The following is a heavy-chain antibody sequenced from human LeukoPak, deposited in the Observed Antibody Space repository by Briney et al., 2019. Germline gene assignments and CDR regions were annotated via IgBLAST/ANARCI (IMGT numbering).Heavy chain of an antibody. CDR3: ARDTGGAVADASAFDI. CDR1: GFTFSSYS. J-gene: IGHJ3*02. Sequence: GGSLRLSCAASGFTFSSYSMNWVRQAPGKGLEWVSSISSSSSYIYYADSVKGRFTISRDNAKNSLYLQVNSLRAEDTAVYYCARDTGGAVADASAFDIWGQGTMVTVSS. CDR2: ISSSSSYI. V-gene: IGHV3-21*01. D-gene: IGHD6-19*01.